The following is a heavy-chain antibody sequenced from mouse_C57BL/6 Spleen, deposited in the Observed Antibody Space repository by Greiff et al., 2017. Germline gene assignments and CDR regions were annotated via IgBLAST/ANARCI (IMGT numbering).Heavy chain of an antibody. D-gene: IGHD2-1*01. Sequence: QVQLQQSGAELVRPGASVTLSCKASGYTFTDYEMHWVKQTPVHGLEWIGAIDPETGGTAYNQKFKGKDILTADKSSSTAYMELRSLTSEDSAVYYCTSYGNFYAMDYWGQGTSVTVSS. CDR3: TSYGNFYAMDY. CDR1: GYTFTDYE. V-gene: IGHV1-15*01. J-gene: IGHJ4*01. CDR2: IDPETGGT.